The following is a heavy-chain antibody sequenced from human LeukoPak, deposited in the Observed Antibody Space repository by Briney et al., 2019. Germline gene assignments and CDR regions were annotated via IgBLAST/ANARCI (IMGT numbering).Heavy chain of an antibody. CDR1: GGSFSGYY. D-gene: IGHD6-19*01. J-gene: IGHJ5*02. CDR3: ARGGPLIAVAGRRWFDP. V-gene: IGHV4-34*01. Sequence: SETLSLTCAVYGGSFSGYYWSWMRQPPGKGLEWIGEINHSGSTNYNPSLKSRVTISVDTSKNQFSLKLSSVTAADTAVYYCARGGPLIAVAGRRWFDPGGQGTLVTVSS. CDR2: INHSGST.